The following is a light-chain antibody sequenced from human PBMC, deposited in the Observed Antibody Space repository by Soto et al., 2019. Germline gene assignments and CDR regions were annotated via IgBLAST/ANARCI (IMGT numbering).Light chain of an antibody. CDR3: SSYTDTYTVL. Sequence: QSALTQPASVSGSPGQSITIACTGAISDVGGYNYVYWYQQHPDRAPKLIIYEASKRPSGVSIRFSGSKSANTASLTISGLPAEDEADYYCSSYTDTYTVLFVGGTKLTVL. J-gene: IGLJ2*01. CDR2: EAS. CDR1: ISDVGGYNY. V-gene: IGLV2-14*03.